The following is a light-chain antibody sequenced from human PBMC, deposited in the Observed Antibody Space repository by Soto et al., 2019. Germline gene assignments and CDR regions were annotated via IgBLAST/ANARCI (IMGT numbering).Light chain of an antibody. V-gene: IGLV2-14*01. CDR3: SSYTSSSNWV. CDR1: SSDVGGYNY. J-gene: IGLJ3*02. CDR2: EVS. Sequence: QSALTQPASVSGSPGQSITISCTGTSSDVGGYNYVSWYQQHPGKAPKLMIYEVSNRPSGVSNRFSGSKSGNTASLTISGLQAEDEADYYCSSYTSSSNWVFGGGIKLTVL.